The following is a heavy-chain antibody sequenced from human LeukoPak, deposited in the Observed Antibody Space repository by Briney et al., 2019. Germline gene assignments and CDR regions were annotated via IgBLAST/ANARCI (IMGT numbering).Heavy chain of an antibody. Sequence: SETLSLTCAVYGGSFSGYYWSWIRQPPGKGLEWIGEINHSGSTNYNPSLKSRVTISVDTSKNQFSLKLSSVTAADTAVYYCARDRWEPVVVVPAAIAFWGQGTLVTVSS. CDR2: INHSGST. D-gene: IGHD2-2*01. CDR3: ARDRWEPVVVVPAAIAF. V-gene: IGHV4-34*01. J-gene: IGHJ4*02. CDR1: GGSFSGYY.